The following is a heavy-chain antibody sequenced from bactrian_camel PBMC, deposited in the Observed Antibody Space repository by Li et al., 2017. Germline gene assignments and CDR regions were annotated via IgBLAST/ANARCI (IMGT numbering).Heavy chain of an antibody. CDR1: GITYNRYC. D-gene: IGHD5*01. Sequence: HVQLVESGGGSVQAGGSLRLSCELAGITYNRYCMGWFRQAPGKEREAVAAHYTGTATTYVADSVKGRFAISEDNAKNVLYPQMNILQPEDTAMYYCAARRPCRVWLGYDDPGEYNIWGQGTQVTVS. V-gene: IGHV3S1*01. J-gene: IGHJ4*01. CDR3: AARRPCRVWLGYDDPGEYNI. CDR2: HYTGTATT.